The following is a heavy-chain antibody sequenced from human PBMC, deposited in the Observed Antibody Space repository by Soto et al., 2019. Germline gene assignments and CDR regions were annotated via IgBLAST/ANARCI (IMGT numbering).Heavy chain of an antibody. CDR2: IYSGGSA. CDR3: ARDDSVSGYYGMDV. Sequence: EVQLVETGGGLIQPGGSLRLSCAASGFTVSSNYMSWVRQAPGKGLEWVSLIYSGGSAYYADSVKGRFTISRDNSKNTLYLKMNILRAEDTGVYCCARDDSVSGYYGMDVWGQGTTVTVSS. V-gene: IGHV3-53*02. J-gene: IGHJ6*02. D-gene: IGHD3-10*01. CDR1: GFTVSSNY.